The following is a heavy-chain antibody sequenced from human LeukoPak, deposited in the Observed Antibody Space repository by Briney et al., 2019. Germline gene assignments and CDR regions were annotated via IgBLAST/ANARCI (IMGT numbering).Heavy chain of an antibody. J-gene: IGHJ4*02. CDR1: GFTFSSYA. Sequence: GGSLRLSCAASGFTFSSYAMSWVRQAPGKGLEWVSAISDSGGSTYYADSVKGRFTVSRDNSKNTLYLQMNSLRAEDTAVHYCAKAIGYASGSYYTDWGQGTLVTVSS. CDR2: ISDSGGST. V-gene: IGHV3-23*01. CDR3: AKAIGYASGSYYTD. D-gene: IGHD3-10*01.